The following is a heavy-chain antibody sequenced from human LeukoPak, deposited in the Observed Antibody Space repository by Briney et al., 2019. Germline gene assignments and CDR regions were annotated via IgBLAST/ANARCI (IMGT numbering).Heavy chain of an antibody. CDR1: GDSISTSNYY. CDR2: IYYSGST. V-gene: IGHV4-39*07. D-gene: IGHD5-24*01. J-gene: IGHJ3*02. CDR3: ARDQGRDGYITDAFDI. Sequence: PSETLSLTCTVSGDSISTSNYYWGWIRQPPGKGLEWIGSIYYSGSTYYNPSLKSRVTISVDTPKNQFSLKLTSVTAADTAVYYCARDQGRDGYITDAFDIWGQGTMVTVSS.